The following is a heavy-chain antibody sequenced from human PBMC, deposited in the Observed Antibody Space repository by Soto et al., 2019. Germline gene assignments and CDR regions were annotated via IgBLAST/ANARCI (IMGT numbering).Heavy chain of an antibody. CDR3: ARNRLRQYYYGMDV. CDR1: GYSFANYS. J-gene: IGHJ6*02. CDR2: IYPGDSDT. D-gene: IGHD3-10*01. V-gene: IGHV5-51*01. Sequence: PGESLKISCQGSGYSFANYSIAWVRQMTGKGLEWVGVIYPGDSDTRYSPSFRGQVTISADKSISHVYLQWSSLKASDTAMYYCARNRLRQYYYGMDVWGQGTTVTVSS.